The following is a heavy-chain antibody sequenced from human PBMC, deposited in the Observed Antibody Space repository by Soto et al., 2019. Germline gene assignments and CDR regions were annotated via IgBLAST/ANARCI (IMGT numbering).Heavy chain of an antibody. J-gene: IGHJ4*02. Sequence: EVHLVESGGRLVQPGGSLRLSCAASGFRFSDYSMNWVRQAPGWGLEWVSYISSSSFTIHYADSVEGRFAISRDNAKNSLYLRMTRLGVYDTAVYYCARGYNDFWSGHFDYWCQVDLVTAAS. V-gene: IGHV3-48*01. CDR1: GFRFSDYS. CDR2: ISSSSFTI. D-gene: IGHD3-3*01. CDR3: ARGYNDFWSGHFDY.